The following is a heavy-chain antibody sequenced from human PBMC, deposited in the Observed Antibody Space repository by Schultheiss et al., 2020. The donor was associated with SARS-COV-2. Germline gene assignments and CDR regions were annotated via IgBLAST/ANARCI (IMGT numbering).Heavy chain of an antibody. CDR1: GFTVSSNY. V-gene: IGHV3-53*01. D-gene: IGHD5-12*01. Sequence: GGSLRLSCAASGFTVSSNYMSWVRQAPGKGLEWVSVIYSGGSTYYADSVKGRFTISRDNSKNTLYLQMNSLRAEDTAVYYCARVRWLRDYYYYYCMDVWGQGTTVTVSS. CDR3: ARVRWLRDYYYYYCMDV. J-gene: IGHJ6*02. CDR2: IYSGGST.